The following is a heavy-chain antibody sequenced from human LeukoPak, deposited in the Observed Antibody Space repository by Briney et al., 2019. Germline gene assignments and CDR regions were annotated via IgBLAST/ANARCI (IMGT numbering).Heavy chain of an antibody. CDR1: GFTFDDYG. J-gene: IGHJ6*03. CDR3: ARVARGYFDWLLTPFKDYYYYYYMDV. V-gene: IGHV3-20*04. CDR2: INWNGGST. Sequence: GGSLRLSCAASGFTFDDYGMSWVRQAPGKGLEWVSGINWNGGSTGYADSVKGRFTISRDNAKNSLYLQMNSLRAEDTALYYCARVARGYFDWLLTPFKDYYYYYYMDVWGKGTTVTVSS. D-gene: IGHD3-9*01.